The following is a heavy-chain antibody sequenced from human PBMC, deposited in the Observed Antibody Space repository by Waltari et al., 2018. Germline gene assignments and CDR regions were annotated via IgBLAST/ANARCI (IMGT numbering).Heavy chain of an antibody. Sequence: QLQLQESGPGLVKPSEPLSLTCTVSGGSLSSSSYYRGWIRQPPGKGLEWIGSIYYSGSTYYNPSLKSRVTISVDTSKNQFSLKLSSVTAADTAVYYCARGGDYHFDYWGQGTLVTVSS. CDR2: IYYSGST. CDR1: GGSLSSSSYY. J-gene: IGHJ4*02. CDR3: ARGGDYHFDY. V-gene: IGHV4-39*07. D-gene: IGHD4-17*01.